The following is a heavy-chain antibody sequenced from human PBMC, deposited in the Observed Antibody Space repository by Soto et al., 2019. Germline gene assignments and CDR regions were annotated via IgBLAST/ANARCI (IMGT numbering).Heavy chain of an antibody. V-gene: IGHV3-21*01. D-gene: IGHD2-15*01. CDR3: ARDPLGVTATEGVGAFDI. CDR2: ISSSRSYI. J-gene: IGHJ3*02. Sequence: EVQLVESGGGLVKPGGSLRLSCAASGFSFSFYSMNWVRQAPGKGLEWVSSISSSRSYIYYAASVKGPFTISRDNAKHSLYLQMNTLRAEDTAVYYCARDPLGVTATEGVGAFDIWGHGTMVTVSS. CDR1: GFSFSFYS.